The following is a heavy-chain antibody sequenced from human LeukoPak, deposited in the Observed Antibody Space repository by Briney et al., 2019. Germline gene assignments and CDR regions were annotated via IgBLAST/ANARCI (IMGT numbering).Heavy chain of an antibody. CDR1: GYSFTSYW. CDR3: ARTRLLEWLLPVMDYYGMDV. Sequence: GESLKISCKGSGYSFTSYWIGWVRQMPGKGLEWMGIIYPGDSDTRYSPSFQGQVTISADKSISTAYLQWSSLKASDTAMYYCARTRLLEWLLPVMDYYGMDVWGQGTTVTVSS. V-gene: IGHV5-51*01. CDR2: IYPGDSDT. D-gene: IGHD3-3*01. J-gene: IGHJ6*02.